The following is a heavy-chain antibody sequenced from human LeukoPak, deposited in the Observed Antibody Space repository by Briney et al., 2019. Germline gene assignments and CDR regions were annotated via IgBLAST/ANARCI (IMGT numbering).Heavy chain of an antibody. Sequence: PGGSLRLSCAASGFTFSSYSMNWVRQAPGKGLEWVSYISSSGSTIYYADSVKGRFTISRDNAKNSLYLQMNSLRAEDTAVYYCATDPYKWELPGDYWGQGTLVTVSS. J-gene: IGHJ4*02. CDR1: GFTFSSYS. CDR2: ISSSGSTI. V-gene: IGHV3-48*04. D-gene: IGHD1-26*01. CDR3: ATDPYKWELPGDY.